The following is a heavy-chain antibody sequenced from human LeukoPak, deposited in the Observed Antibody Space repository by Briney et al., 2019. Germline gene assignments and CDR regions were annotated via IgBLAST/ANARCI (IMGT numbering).Heavy chain of an antibody. CDR1: GGTFSSYT. V-gene: IGHV1-69*04. D-gene: IGHD4-11*01. Sequence: SVKVSCKASGGTFSSYTINWVRQAPGQGLEWMGRISPILGIANYAQKFQGRVTITADKSTSTAYMELSSLRSEDTAVYYCARDNGYMTTAYRFDYWGQGTLVTVPS. CDR2: ISPILGIA. CDR3: ARDNGYMTTAYRFDY. J-gene: IGHJ4*02.